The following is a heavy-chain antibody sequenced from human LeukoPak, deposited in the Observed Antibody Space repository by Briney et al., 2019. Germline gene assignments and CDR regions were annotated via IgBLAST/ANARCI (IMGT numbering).Heavy chain of an antibody. CDR3: ARPATGYCSSAGCHWDS. CDR2: ISASSNFI. J-gene: IGHJ4*02. D-gene: IGHD2-2*01. Sequence: PGGSLRLSCAASGFTFSTHSMYWVRQAPGKGLEWVSSISASSNFIHYAESVRGRFTISRDNAKNSLYLQMNSLGAQDTAVYYCARPATGYCSSAGCHWDSWGRGTLVTVSS. V-gene: IGHV3-21*01. CDR1: GFTFSTHS.